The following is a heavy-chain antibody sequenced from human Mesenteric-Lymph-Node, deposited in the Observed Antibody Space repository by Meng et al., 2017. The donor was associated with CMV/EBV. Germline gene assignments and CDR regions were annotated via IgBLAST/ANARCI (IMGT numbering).Heavy chain of an antibody. CDR2: IYHSGST. D-gene: IGHD1-26*01. Sequence: VSGGSNSSSNWWSWVRQPPGKGLEWIGEIYHSGSTNYNPSLKSRVTISVDKSKNQFSLKLSSVTAADTAVYYCAGTAIRVGATTFVYWGQGTLVTVSS. V-gene: IGHV4-4*02. CDR1: GGSNSSSNW. CDR3: AGTAIRVGATTFVY. J-gene: IGHJ4*02.